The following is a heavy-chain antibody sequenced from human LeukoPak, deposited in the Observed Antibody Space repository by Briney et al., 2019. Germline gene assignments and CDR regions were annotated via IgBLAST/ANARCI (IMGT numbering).Heavy chain of an antibody. CDR3: ARQTGSGLFTLP. CDR2: KYYTGNT. D-gene: IGHD3/OR15-3a*01. CDR1: GVSISTSNSY. Sequence: SETLSLTCTVSGVSISTSNSYWGWIRQPPGKVLWWNGSKYYTGNTYYNASLKSRVTISIDTSKNQISLRLTSVTATDTAMYYCARQTGSGLFTLPGGQGTLVTVSS. J-gene: IGHJ4*02. V-gene: IGHV4-39*01.